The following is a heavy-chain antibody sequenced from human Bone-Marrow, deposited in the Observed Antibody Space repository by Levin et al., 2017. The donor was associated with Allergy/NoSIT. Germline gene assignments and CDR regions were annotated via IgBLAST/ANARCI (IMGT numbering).Heavy chain of an antibody. J-gene: IGHJ4*02. CDR1: GSTSRADG. V-gene: IGHV1-18*04. CDR3: AYRVLRNGYGPSLIY. CDR2: ISLFTAKP. Sequence: GESLKISCKASGSTSRADGIDWVRQAPGQGLEWMGWISLFTAKPQYGNKFQGRVTMTTDTLELTSLGSDDTAVYYCAYRVLRNGYGPSLIYWGQGTLVTVSS. D-gene: IGHD5-12*01.